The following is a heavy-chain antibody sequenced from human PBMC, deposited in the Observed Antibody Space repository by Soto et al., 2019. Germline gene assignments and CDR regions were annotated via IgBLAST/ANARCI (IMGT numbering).Heavy chain of an antibody. CDR3: ARDYYGMDV. CDR2: IYYSGST. Sequence: SETLSLTCTVSGGSISSYYWSWIRQPPGKGLEWIGYIYYSGSTNSNPSLKSRVTISVDTSKNQFSLKLSSVTAADTAVYYCARDYYGMDVWGQGTTVTVSS. J-gene: IGHJ6*02. CDR1: GGSISSYY. V-gene: IGHV4-59*01.